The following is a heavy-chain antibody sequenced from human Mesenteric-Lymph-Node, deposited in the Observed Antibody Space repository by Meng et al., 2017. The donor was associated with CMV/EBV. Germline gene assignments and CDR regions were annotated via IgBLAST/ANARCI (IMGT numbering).Heavy chain of an antibody. CDR2: IYYSGST. J-gene: IGHJ4*02. Sequence: GSLRLSCTVSGGSISSYYWSWIRQPPGKGLEWIGYIYYSGSTNYNPSLKSRVTISVDTSKNQFSLKLSSVTAADTAVYYCARDPYYDFWSGYSTDYWGQGTLVTVSS. D-gene: IGHD3-3*01. CDR1: GGSISSYY. CDR3: ARDPYYDFWSGYSTDY. V-gene: IGHV4-59*12.